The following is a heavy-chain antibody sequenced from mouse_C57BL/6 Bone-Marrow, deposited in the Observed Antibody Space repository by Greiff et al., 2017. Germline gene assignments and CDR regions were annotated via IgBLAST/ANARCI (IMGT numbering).Heavy chain of an antibody. CDR3: ARGGVDDGYYPAWFAY. CDR1: GYTFTSYW. V-gene: IGHV1-61*01. CDR2: IYPSDSET. J-gene: IGHJ3*01. Sequence: VQLQQPGAELVRPGSSVKLSCKASGYTFTSYWMDWVKQRPGHGLEWIGNIYPSDSETHYNQKFKDKATLTVDESSSTAYMQLSSLTSEDSAVYYCARGGVDDGYYPAWFAYWGQGSLVTVAA. D-gene: IGHD2-3*01.